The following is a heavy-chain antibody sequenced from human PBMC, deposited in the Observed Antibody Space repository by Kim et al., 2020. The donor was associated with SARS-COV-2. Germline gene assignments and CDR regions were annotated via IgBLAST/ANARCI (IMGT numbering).Heavy chain of an antibody. V-gene: IGHV1-69*04. CDR3: ARDSGSSTLGY. D-gene: IGHD1-26*01. J-gene: IGHJ4*02. CDR2: A. Sequence: ANDAQKFQGRVTITADKSTSTAYMELSSLRSEDTAVYYCARDSGSSTLGYWGQGTLVTVSS.